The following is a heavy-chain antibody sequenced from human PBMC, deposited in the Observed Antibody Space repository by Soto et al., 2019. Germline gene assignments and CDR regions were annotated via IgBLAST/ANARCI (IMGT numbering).Heavy chain of an antibody. Sequence: SETLSLTCNVSGGSISSGGYYWSWIRQHPGKGLEWSGYIYHSGSTYYNPSLKSRVTISVDTSKNQFSVKLSSVSAADTAVYYCERDLGNGCFDPWGQGTLVTVSS. CDR3: ERDLGNGCFDP. CDR1: GGSISSGGYY. CDR2: IYHSGST. J-gene: IGHJ5*02. D-gene: IGHD4-4*01. V-gene: IGHV4-31*03.